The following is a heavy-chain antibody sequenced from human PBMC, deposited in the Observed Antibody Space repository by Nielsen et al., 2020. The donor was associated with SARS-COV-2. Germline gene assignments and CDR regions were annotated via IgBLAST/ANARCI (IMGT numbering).Heavy chain of an antibody. CDR1: GYTFTSHD. J-gene: IGHJ6*03. D-gene: IGHD3-16*01. CDR3: AKGYLGGSYYFYMDV. Sequence: ASVKVSCKASGYTFTSHDINWVRQATGQGLEWMGWVNPKSGNRAYAQKFQGRVTMTRDTSTNTAYMELSSLRAEDTAVYYCAKGYLGGSYYFYMDVWGKGAAVTVSS. V-gene: IGHV1-8*01. CDR2: VNPKSGNR.